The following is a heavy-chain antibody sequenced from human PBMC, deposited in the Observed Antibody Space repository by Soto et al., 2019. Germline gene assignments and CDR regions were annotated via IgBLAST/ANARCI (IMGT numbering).Heavy chain of an antibody. CDR2: ISGSGGST. CDR3: AKDLYSSSSSGAFDI. J-gene: IGHJ3*02. V-gene: IGHV3-23*01. D-gene: IGHD6-6*01. Sequence: GGSLRLSCAASGFTFSSYAMSWVRQAPGKGLEWVSAISGSGGSTYYADSVKGRFTITRDNSKNTLYLQMNSLRAEDTAVYYCAKDLYSSSSSGAFDIWGQGTMVTVSS. CDR1: GFTFSSYA.